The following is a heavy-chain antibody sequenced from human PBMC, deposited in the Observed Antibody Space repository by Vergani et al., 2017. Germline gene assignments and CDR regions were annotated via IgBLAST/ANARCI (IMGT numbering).Heavy chain of an antibody. CDR1: GGSISSGGYS. D-gene: IGHD3-16*02. J-gene: IGHJ6*02. V-gene: IGHV4-30-2*01. CDR3: ARRSRYDYVWGSYRSPPNPYGMDV. CDR2: IYHSGST. Sequence: QLQLQESGSGLVKPSQTLSLTCAVSGGSISSGGYSWSWIRQPPGKGLEWIGYIYHSGSTNYNPSLKSRVTISVDTSKNQFSLKISSVTAADTAVYYCARRSRYDYVWGSYRSPPNPYGMDVWGQGP.